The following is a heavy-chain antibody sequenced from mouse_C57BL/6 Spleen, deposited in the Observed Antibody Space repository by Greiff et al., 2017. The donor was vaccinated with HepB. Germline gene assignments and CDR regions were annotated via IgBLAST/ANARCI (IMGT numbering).Heavy chain of an antibody. CDR2: IYPGSGNT. CDR3: ARSIYDDYDGREGYAMDY. V-gene: IGHV1-66*01. D-gene: IGHD2-4*01. Sequence: QVQLQQSGPELVKPGASVKISCKASGYSFTSYYIHWVKQRPGQGLEWIGWIYPGSGNTKYNEKFKGKATLTADTSSSTAYMQLSSLTSEDSAVYYCARSIYDDYDGREGYAMDYWGQGTSVTVSS. CDR1: GYSFTSYY. J-gene: IGHJ4*01.